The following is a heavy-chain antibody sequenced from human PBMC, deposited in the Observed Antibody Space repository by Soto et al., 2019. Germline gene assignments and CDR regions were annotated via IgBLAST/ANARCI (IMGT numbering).Heavy chain of an antibody. CDR1: GGTFSRYA. CDR2: VMPIFVTA. Sequence: SVKVSCQASGGTFSRYAIRWVRQAPGRGLEWMGGVMPIFVTANYAQKYQGRATITADESTSTDYMKLSSLRSKNTAADYCARHSFFGVVITQLYVMDFWGQGTTVTVSS. D-gene: IGHD3-3*01. J-gene: IGHJ6*02. CDR3: ARHSFFGVVITQLYVMDF. V-gene: IGHV1-69*13.